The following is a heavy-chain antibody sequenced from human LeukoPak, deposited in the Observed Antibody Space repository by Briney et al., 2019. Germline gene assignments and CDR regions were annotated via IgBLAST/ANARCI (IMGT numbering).Heavy chain of an antibody. Sequence: SETLSLTCTVSGGSISSYYWSWIRQPPGKGLEWIGYIFYSGSTNYNPSLKSRVTISVDTSKNQFSLKLSSVTAADTAVYYCARGRGAVAGRTRGFVYFDYWGQGTLVTVSS. CDR3: ARGRGAVAGRTRGFVYFDY. CDR2: IFYSGST. V-gene: IGHV4-59*12. CDR1: GGSISSYY. D-gene: IGHD6-19*01. J-gene: IGHJ4*02.